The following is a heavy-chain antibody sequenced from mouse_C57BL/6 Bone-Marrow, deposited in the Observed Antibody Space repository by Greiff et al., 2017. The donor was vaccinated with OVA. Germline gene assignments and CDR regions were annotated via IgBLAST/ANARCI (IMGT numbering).Heavy chain of an antibody. J-gene: IGHJ4*01. Sequence: VQLQQSGAELVRPGASVTLSCKASGYTFTDYEMHWVKQTPVHGLEWIGAIDPETGGTAYNQKFKGKAILTADKSSSTAYMELRSLTSEDSAVYYCTRGNGTGYYAMDYWGQGTSVTVSS. CDR2: IDPETGGT. D-gene: IGHD2-1*01. CDR3: TRGNGTGYYAMDY. CDR1: GYTFTDYE. V-gene: IGHV1-15*01.